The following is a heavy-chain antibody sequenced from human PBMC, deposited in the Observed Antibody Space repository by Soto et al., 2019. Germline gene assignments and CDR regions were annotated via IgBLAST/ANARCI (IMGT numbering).Heavy chain of an antibody. J-gene: IGHJ5*02. D-gene: IGHD5-12*01. V-gene: IGHV3-23*01. Sequence: GGSLRLSCAASAFSLTSCSMSWVRQTPGKGLEWVSALIRSGGATYYADSVKGRFTISRDTSTNTLYLQMSNLRAEDTAIYYGAKGEMATIRNSFDPWGQGTLVTVSS. CDR1: AFSLTSCS. CDR3: AKGEMATIRNSFDP. CDR2: LIRSGGAT.